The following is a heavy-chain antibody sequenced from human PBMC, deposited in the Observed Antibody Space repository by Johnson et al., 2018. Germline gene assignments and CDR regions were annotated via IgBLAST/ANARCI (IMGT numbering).Heavy chain of an antibody. CDR1: GGSFSFYY. CDR3: ARLEGLNYYYAMDV. V-gene: IGHV4-59*13. J-gene: IGHJ6*02. D-gene: IGHD3-3*01. Sequence: VRLVESGPRLVEPSETLSLTCAVSGGSFSFYYWSWIRQPQGKGLEWIGYIYDTEYPNYNPSLKGRVTMSVDTSKNLFSLKLSSVTAADTAVYYCARLEGLNYYYAMDVWGQGTTVTVSS. CDR2: IYDTEYP.